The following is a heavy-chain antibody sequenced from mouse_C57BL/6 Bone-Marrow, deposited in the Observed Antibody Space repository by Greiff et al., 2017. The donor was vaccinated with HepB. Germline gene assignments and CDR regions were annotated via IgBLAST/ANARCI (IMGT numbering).Heavy chain of an antibody. D-gene: IGHD2-1*01. V-gene: IGHV1-55*01. CDR2: IYPGSGST. CDR3: ARPYGNYEYFDV. J-gene: IGHJ1*03. Sequence: QVQLQQPGAELVKPGASVKMSCKASGYTFTSYWITWVKQRPGQGLEWIGDIYPGSGSTNYNEKFKCKATLTVDTSSSTAYMQLSSLTSEDSAVYYCARPYGNYEYFDVWGTGTTVTVSS. CDR1: GYTFTSYW.